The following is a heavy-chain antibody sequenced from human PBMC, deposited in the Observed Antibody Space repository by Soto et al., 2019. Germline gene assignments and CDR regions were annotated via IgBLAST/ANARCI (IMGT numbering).Heavy chain of an antibody. Sequence: EVQLVESGGGLVQPGGSLKLSCAASGFTFSGSAMHWVRQTSGKGLEWVGRIRGKADNYATAYAASVKGRFTISRDDSKNTAYLQMNSLRTEDTAVYYCTKWEVGNSHPLDYWGQGTLVTVSS. CDR3: TKWEVGNSHPLDY. V-gene: IGHV3-73*01. CDR1: GFTFSGSA. CDR2: IRGKADNYAT. J-gene: IGHJ4*02. D-gene: IGHD1-26*01.